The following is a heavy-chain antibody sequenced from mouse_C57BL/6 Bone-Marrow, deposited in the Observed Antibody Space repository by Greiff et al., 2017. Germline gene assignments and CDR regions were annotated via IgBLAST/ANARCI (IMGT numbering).Heavy chain of an antibody. CDR1: GYTFTDYN. V-gene: IGHV1-18*01. Sequence: VQLQQSGPELVKPGASVKIPCKASGYTFTDYNMDWVKQSHGKSLEWIGDINPNNGGTIYNQKFKGKATLTVDKSSSTADMELRSLTSEDTAVYYCARRDGYYPIGAMDYWGQGTSVTVSS. D-gene: IGHD2-3*01. CDR3: ARRDGYYPIGAMDY. CDR2: INPNNGGT. J-gene: IGHJ4*01.